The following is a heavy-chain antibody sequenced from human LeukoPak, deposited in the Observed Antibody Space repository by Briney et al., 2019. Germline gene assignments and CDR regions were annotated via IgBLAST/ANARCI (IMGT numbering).Heavy chain of an antibody. CDR1: GFTFDDYA. CDR2: ISWNSGSI. V-gene: IGHV3-9*01. CDR3: ALCNETRDWFDP. J-gene: IGHJ5*02. Sequence: GGSLRLSCAASGFTFDDYALHWVRQAPGKGLEWVSGISWNSGSIGYADSVKGRFTISRDNAKNSLYLQMNSLRAEDTALYYCALCNETRDWFDPWGQGTLSPSPQ.